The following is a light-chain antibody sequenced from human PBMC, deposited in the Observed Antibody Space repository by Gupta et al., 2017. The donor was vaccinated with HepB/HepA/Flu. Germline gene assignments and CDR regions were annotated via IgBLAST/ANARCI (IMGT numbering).Light chain of an antibody. J-gene: IGKJ1*01. CDR2: GAA. CDR1: QSVSSN. Sequence: EIVMTQSPATLTVSPGERATLSCRASQSVSSNLAWCQQQPGQAPRLLIYGAATRAAGIPARFCGGGSGTKFTLIIISLQAEDFAVYYCHQYNNWSPWTFGQGTKVEIK. CDR3: HQYNNWSPWT. V-gene: IGKV3-15*01.